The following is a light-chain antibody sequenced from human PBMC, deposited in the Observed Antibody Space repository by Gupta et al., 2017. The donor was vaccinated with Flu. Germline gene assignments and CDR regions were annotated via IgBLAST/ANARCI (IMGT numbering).Light chain of an antibody. CDR1: QNINTW. V-gene: IGKV1-5*03. CDR3: QQCNTYS. J-gene: IGKJ1*01. Sequence: DIQMTQSPSTLSVSVGDRVTITCRASQNINTWLAWYQQKPRGAPKLLIYKTSSLETGVPSRFSGNGDGTEFTLTSSRLHPDDFDTYYCQQCNTYSFGQGTKVE. CDR2: KTS.